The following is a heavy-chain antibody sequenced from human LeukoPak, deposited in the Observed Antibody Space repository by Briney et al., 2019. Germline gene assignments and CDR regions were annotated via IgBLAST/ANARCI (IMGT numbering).Heavy chain of an antibody. CDR1: GGSISSSSYY. D-gene: IGHD6-19*01. V-gene: IGHV4-39*07. CDR3: ASVRGYSSGWYASGFDP. CDR2: IYYSGST. J-gene: IGHJ5*02. Sequence: SETLSLTCTVSGGSISSSSYYWGWIRQSPGKGPEWMGSIYYSGSTNYNPSLKSRVTISLDTSKNQFSLKLRSVTAADTAVYYCASVRGYSSGWYASGFDPWGQGTLVTVSS.